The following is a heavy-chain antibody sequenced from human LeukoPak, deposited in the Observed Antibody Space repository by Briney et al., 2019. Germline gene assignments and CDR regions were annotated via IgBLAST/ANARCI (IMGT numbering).Heavy chain of an antibody. D-gene: IGHD6-6*01. V-gene: IGHV4-4*02. CDR1: GGSISSSNW. CDR3: ARGEYSRSYYFDY. Sequence: PSETLSLTCAVSGGSISSSNWWSWVRQPPGKGLEWIGEIYHSGSTNYNPSLKSRVTISVDKSKNQFSLKLSSVTAADTAVYYCARGEYSRSYYFDYWGQGTLVTVSS. CDR2: IYHSGST. J-gene: IGHJ4*02.